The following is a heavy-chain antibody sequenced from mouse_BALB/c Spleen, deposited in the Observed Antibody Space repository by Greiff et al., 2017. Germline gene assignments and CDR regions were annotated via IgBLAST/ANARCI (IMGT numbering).Heavy chain of an antibody. D-gene: IGHD2-4*01. Sequence: QVQLQQSGPQLVRPGASVKISCKASGYSFTSYWMHWVKQRPGQGLEWIGMIDPSDSETRLNQKFKDKATLTVDKSSSTAYMQLSSPTSEDSAVYYCARGDDFLYYAMDYWGQGTSVTVSS. CDR2: IDPSDSET. V-gene: IGHV1S127*01. J-gene: IGHJ4*01. CDR3: ARGDDFLYYAMDY. CDR1: GYSFTSYW.